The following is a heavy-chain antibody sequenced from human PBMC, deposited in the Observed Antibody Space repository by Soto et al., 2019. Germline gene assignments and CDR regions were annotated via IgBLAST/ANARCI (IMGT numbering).Heavy chain of an antibody. CDR1: GGSISSADYY. Sequence: QVQLQESGPGLVKPSQTLSLTCTVSGGSISSADYYWSWIRQPPGKGLEWIGYFHTSGATYKDPSLKSRVPISVDTSKNQITLKLDSVTAADTAVYYCASIWFGDFDYWGHGTLVTVS. CDR2: FHTSGAT. D-gene: IGHD3-10*01. V-gene: IGHV4-30-4*01. J-gene: IGHJ4*01. CDR3: ASIWFGDFDY.